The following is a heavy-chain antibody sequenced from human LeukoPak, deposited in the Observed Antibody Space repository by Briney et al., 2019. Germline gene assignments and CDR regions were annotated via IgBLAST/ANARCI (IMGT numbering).Heavy chain of an antibody. V-gene: IGHV3-7*03. CDR1: EFTFSSYS. Sequence: GGSLRLSCAASEFTFSSYSMNWVRQAPGKGLEWVANIKQDGSDKNYVDSVKGRFTISRDNAKKLLYLQMNSLRAEDTAVYYCARDLPDVLTGYSDNAFDIWGQGTMVTVSS. D-gene: IGHD3-9*01. J-gene: IGHJ3*02. CDR3: ARDLPDVLTGYSDNAFDI. CDR2: IKQDGSDK.